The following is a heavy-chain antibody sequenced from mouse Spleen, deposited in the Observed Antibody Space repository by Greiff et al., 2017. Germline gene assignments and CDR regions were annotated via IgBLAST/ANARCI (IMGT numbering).Heavy chain of an antibody. CDR1: GFTFSSYA. CDR3: ARHSYFDY. CDR2: ISSGGGNT. V-gene: IGHV5-9*04. Sequence: EVKLVESGGGLVKLGGSLKLSCAASGFTFSSYAMSWVRQTPEKRLEWVATISSGGGNTYYPDSVKGRFTISRDNAKNTLYLQMSSLKSEDTAMYYCARHSYFDYWGQGTTLTVSS. J-gene: IGHJ2*01.